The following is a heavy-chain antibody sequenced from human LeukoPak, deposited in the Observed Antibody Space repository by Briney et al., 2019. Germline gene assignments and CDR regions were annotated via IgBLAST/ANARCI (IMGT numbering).Heavy chain of an antibody. Sequence: SETLSLTCTVSGGSISSNSYYWGWIRQPPGKGLEWIGSIYYSGRTYSNPSLESRVTISVDTSKTQFSLNLSSVTAVDTAVYYWARYSIVGSYFDYWGQGTLVTVSS. CDR3: ARYSIVGSYFDY. CDR1: GGSISSNSYY. J-gene: IGHJ4*02. V-gene: IGHV4-39*01. CDR2: IYYSGRT. D-gene: IGHD1-26*01.